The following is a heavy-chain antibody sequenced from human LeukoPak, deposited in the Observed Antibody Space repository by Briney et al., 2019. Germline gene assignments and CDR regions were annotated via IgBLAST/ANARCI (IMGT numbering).Heavy chain of an antibody. CDR2: IYSGGST. Sequence: GGSPRLSFAASGFTVSSNYMSWVRQAPGKGLKWVSVIYSGGSTYYADSVKGRFTISRDNSKNTLYLQMNSLRAEDTAVYYCARDSSLLGLFDYWGQGTLVTVSS. J-gene: IGHJ4*02. CDR3: ARDSSLLGLFDY. CDR1: GFTVSSNY. V-gene: IGHV3-53*01. D-gene: IGHD2-15*01.